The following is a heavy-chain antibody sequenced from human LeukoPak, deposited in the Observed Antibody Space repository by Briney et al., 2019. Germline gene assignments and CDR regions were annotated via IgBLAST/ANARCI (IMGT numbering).Heavy chain of an antibody. Sequence: SETLSLTXTVSGGSISSYYWSWIRQPPGKGLEWIGYIYYSGSTNYNPSLKSRVTISVDTSKNQFSLKLSSVTAADTAVYYCARHDHFWSGYYFFDYWGQGTLVTVSS. CDR2: IYYSGST. D-gene: IGHD3-3*02. CDR1: GGSISSYY. V-gene: IGHV4-59*01. CDR3: ARHDHFWSGYYFFDY. J-gene: IGHJ4*02.